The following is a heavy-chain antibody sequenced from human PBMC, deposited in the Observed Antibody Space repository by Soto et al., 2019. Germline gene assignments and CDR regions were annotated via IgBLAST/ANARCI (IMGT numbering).Heavy chain of an antibody. D-gene: IGHD1-26*01. V-gene: IGHV3-74*01. CDR1: GFTFGSYW. Sequence: PGGSLRLSCAASGFTFGSYWMHWVRQAPGKGLVWVSRINSDGSSTNYADSVKGRFTISRDNAKNTLYLQMNSLRAEDTAAYFCSRGMGATLGYWGQGTLVTVSS. J-gene: IGHJ4*02. CDR3: SRGMGATLGY. CDR2: INSDGSST.